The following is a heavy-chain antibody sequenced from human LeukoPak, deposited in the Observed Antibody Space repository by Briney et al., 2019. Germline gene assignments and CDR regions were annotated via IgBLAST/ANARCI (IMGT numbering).Heavy chain of an antibody. CDR3: ARPYDYGDWVESGFGY. CDR1: GGSISSYY. Sequence: PSETLSLTCTVSGGSISSYYWSWIRQPPGKGLEWIGYIYYSGSTNYNPSLKSRVTISVDTSKNQFSLKLSSVTAADTAVYYCARPYDYGDWVESGFGYWGQGTLVTVSS. V-gene: IGHV4-59*01. CDR2: IYYSGST. J-gene: IGHJ4*02. D-gene: IGHD4-17*01.